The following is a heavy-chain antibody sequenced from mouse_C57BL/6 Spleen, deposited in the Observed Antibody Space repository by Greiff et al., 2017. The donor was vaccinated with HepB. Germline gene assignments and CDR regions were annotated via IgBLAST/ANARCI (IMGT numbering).Heavy chain of an antibody. CDR1: GYTFTSYW. CDR3: ASGQVDRFAY. D-gene: IGHD1-1*01. J-gene: IGHJ3*01. V-gene: IGHV1-53*01. CDR2: IYPGNGDT. Sequence: QVQLQQPGTELVKPGASVKLSCKASGYTFTSYWMHWVKQRPGQGLEWIGAIYPGNGDTSYNQKFKGKATLTADKSSSTAYMQLSSLTSEDSAVYYCASGQVDRFAYWGQGTLVTVSA.